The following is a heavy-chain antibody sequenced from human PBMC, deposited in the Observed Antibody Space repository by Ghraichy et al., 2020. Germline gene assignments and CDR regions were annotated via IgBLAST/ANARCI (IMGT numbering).Heavy chain of an antibody. D-gene: IGHD6-6*01. V-gene: IGHV3-33*01. CDR2: IWYDGSNK. CDR1: GFTFSSYG. J-gene: IGHJ6*02. Sequence: GGSLRLSCAASGFTFSSYGMHWVRQAPGKGLEWVAVIWYDGSNKYYADSVKGRFTISRDNSKNTLYLQMNSLRAEDTAVYYCARDRVYGAARAYYYYYGMDVWGQGTTVTVSS. CDR3: ARDRVYGAARAYYYYYGMDV.